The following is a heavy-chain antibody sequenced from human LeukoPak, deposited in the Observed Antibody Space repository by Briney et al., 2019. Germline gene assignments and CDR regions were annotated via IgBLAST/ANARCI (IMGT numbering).Heavy chain of an antibody. V-gene: IGHV3-74*03. Sequence: GGSLRLSCAASGFTFSSYWMHWARQAPGKGLVWVSRINSDGSSITYADSVKGRFTISRDNAKNTLYLQMNSLRVEDTAVYYCAREGRVSGYDFDCWGQGTLVTVSS. CDR2: INSDGSSI. CDR1: GFTFSSYW. CDR3: AREGRVSGYDFDC. D-gene: IGHD5-12*01. J-gene: IGHJ4*02.